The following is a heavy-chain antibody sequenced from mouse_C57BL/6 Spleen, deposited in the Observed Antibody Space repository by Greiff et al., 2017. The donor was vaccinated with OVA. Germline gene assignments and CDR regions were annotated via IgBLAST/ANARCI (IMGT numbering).Heavy chain of an antibody. D-gene: IGHD4-1*01. CDR3: AREETGTGFAY. J-gene: IGHJ3*01. V-gene: IGHV5-6*01. Sequence: EVKVVESGGDLVKPGGSLKLSCAASGFTFSSYGMSWVRQTPDKRLEWVATISSGGSYTYYPDSVKGRFTISRDNAKNTLYLQMSSLKSEDTAMYYCAREETGTGFAYWGQGTLVTVSA. CDR2: ISSGGSYT. CDR1: GFTFSSYG.